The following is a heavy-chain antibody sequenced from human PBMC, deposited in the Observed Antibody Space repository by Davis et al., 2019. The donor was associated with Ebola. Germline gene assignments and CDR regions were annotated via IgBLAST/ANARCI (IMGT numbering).Heavy chain of an antibody. CDR2: IYYSGST. Sequence: MPSETLSLTCTVSGGSISSYYWSWIRQPPGKGLEWIGYIYYSGSTNYNPSLKSRVTISVDTSKNQFSLKLSSVTAADTAVYYCARARYYYDSTSPLGYWGQGTLVTVSS. V-gene: IGHV4-59*12. CDR1: GGSISSYY. CDR3: ARARYYYDSTSPLGY. D-gene: IGHD3-22*01. J-gene: IGHJ4*02.